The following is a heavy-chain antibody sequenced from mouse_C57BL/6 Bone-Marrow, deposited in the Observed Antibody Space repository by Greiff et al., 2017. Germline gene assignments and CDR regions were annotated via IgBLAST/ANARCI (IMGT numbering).Heavy chain of an antibody. CDR3: TTFYGSSYLRYVDV. CDR2: IDPENGDT. D-gene: IGHD1-1*01. Sequence: EVQLQQSGAELVRPGASVKLSCTASGFNIKDDYMHWVKQRPEQGLEWIGWIDPENGDTEYASKFQGKATIPADTSSNTAYLQLSSLTSEDTAVYYCTTFYGSSYLRYVDVWGTGTTVTVSS. CDR1: GFNIKDDY. J-gene: IGHJ1*03. V-gene: IGHV14-4*01.